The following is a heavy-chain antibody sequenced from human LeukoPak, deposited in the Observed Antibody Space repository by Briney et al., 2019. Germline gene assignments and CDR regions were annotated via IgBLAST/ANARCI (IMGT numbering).Heavy chain of an antibody. D-gene: IGHD1-14*01. CDR2: LHSDGNT. CDR1: GFTVITND. CDR3: ARGVEPLAANTLAY. J-gene: IGHJ4*02. V-gene: IGHV3-53*01. Sequence: GGSLRLSCAASGFTVITNDMTWVRQAPGKGLEWVSVLHSDGNTKYADSVQGRFTISRDNSKNTLYLEMNSLSPDDTAVYYCARGVEPLAANTLAYWGQGTLVTVSS.